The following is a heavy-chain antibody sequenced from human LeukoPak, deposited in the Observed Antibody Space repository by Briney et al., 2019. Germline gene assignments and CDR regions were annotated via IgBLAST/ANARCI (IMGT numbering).Heavy chain of an antibody. J-gene: IGHJ5*02. V-gene: IGHV3-23*01. CDR1: GFTFSSYA. D-gene: IGHD6-19*01. CDR2: ISGSGGST. Sequence: GGSLRLSCAASGFTFSSYAMSCVRQAPGKGLEWVSAISGSGGSTYYADSVKGRFTISRDNSKNTLYLQMDSLRAEDTAVYYCAKDRLGSGWYSWGQGTLVTVSS. CDR3: AKDRLGSGWYS.